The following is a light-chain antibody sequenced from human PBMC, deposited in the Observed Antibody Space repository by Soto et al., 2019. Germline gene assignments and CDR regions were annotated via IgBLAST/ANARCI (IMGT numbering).Light chain of an antibody. CDR2: EVS. Sequence: QSVLTQPSSLSGSPGQSITISCTGTIRDVGGYNYGSWYQQQSGKAPKLMIHEVSNRPSGVSNRFSGSKSGNTASLTISGLQAEDEADYYCSSYTSSSAYVFGIGTKVTVL. CDR1: IRDVGGYNY. CDR3: SSYTSSSAYV. J-gene: IGLJ1*01. V-gene: IGLV2-14*01.